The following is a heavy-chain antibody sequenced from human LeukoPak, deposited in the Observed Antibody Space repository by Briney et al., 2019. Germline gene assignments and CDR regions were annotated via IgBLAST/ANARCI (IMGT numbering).Heavy chain of an antibody. J-gene: IGHJ3*02. V-gene: IGHV3-53*01. CDR1: GFTVNSNY. CDR3: ARHEVI. CDR2: IYRSGDT. Sequence: GSLRLSCAASGFTVNSNYMSWVRQAPGKGLEWVSIIYRSGDTYYADSVKGRFTISRDNSKNTLYLQMNSLRAEDTAVYYCARHEVIWGQGIMVTVSS.